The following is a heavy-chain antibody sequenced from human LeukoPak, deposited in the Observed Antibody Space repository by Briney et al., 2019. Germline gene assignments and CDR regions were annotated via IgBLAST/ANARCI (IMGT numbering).Heavy chain of an antibody. CDR3: AKVFFPQLDFDY. CDR2: ISYDGSNK. J-gene: IGHJ4*02. D-gene: IGHD6-13*01. V-gene: IGHV3-30*18. Sequence: RPGGSLRLSCAASGFTFSSYGMHWVRQAPGKGLEWVAVISYDGSNKYYADSVKGRFTISRDNSKNTLYLQMNSLRAEDTAVYYCAKVFFPQLDFDYWGQGTLVTVSS. CDR1: GFTFSSYG.